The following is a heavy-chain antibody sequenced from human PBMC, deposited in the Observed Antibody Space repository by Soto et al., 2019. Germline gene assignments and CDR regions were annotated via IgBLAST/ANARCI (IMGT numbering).Heavy chain of an antibody. CDR3: ARDGTVLSGGGDKVDF. D-gene: IGHD2-21*02. CDR2: ISSSGTTM. Sequence: QVQLVESGGGLVEPGGSLLLSCAASGFTFSDHYMSWIRQAPGKGLEWVSYISSSGTTMYSADSVKGRFTVSRDNAKHSRYPQLISLRGDDTAVYYCARDGTVLSGGGDKVDFWGPGTPVTVSS. V-gene: IGHV3-11*01. J-gene: IGHJ4*02. CDR1: GFTFSDHY.